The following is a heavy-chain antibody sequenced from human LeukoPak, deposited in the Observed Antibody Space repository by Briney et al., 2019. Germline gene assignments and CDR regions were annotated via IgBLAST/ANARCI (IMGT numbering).Heavy chain of an antibody. J-gene: IGHJ4*02. V-gene: IGHV3-7*03. CDR1: GFTFSSYW. CDR2: IKQDGSEK. CDR3: ASQNGGIDY. Sequence: GGSLRLSCAASGFTFSSYWMSWVRQAPGEGLEWVANIKQDGSEKYYVDSVKGRFTISRDNAKNSLYLQMNSLRAEDTAVYYCASQNGGIDYWGQGTLVTVST. D-gene: IGHD2-8*01.